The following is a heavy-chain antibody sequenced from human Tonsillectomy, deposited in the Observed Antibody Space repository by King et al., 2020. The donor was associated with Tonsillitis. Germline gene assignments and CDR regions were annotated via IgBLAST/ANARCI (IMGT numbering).Heavy chain of an antibody. CDR3: ASDLYNWNDGPDFDI. CDR1: GFTFSDCY. CDR2: ISSSSSYT. J-gene: IGHJ3*02. Sequence: VQLVESGGGLVKPGGSLRLSCAASGFTFSDCYMSWIRQAPGKGLEWVSYISSSSSYTNYADSVKGRFTISRDNAKNSLYLQMNSLRAEDSAVYYCASDLYNWNDGPDFDIWGQGTMVTVSS. V-gene: IGHV3-11*06. D-gene: IGHD1-20*01.